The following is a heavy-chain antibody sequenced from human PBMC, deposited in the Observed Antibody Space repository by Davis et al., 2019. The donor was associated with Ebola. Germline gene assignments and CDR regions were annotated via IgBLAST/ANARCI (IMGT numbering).Heavy chain of an antibody. Sequence: GESLKISCAVSGFTFSSYWMSWVRQAPGKGLEWVANIKQDGSEKYYVDSVKGRFTISRDNAKNSLFLQMNSLRAEDTAVYYCASSRVRGGEFDYWGQGTLVTVSS. CDR3: ASSRVRGGEFDY. D-gene: IGHD3-10*01. CDR1: GFTFSSYW. J-gene: IGHJ4*02. V-gene: IGHV3-7*01. CDR2: IKQDGSEK.